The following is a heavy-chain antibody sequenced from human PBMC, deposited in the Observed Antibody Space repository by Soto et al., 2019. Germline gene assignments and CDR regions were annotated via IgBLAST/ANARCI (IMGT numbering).Heavy chain of an antibody. V-gene: IGHV3-53*01. CDR2: IYSGGST. CDR1: GFTVSSNY. D-gene: IGHD3-22*01. Sequence: EVQLVESGGGLIQPGGSLRLSCAASGFTVSSNYMSWVRQAPGKGLEWVSVIYSGGSTYYADSVKGQFTISRDNSKNTLYLQMNSLRAEDTAVYYCASARYYYDSSGYYPDWGQGTLVTVSS. CDR3: ASARYYYDSSGYYPD. J-gene: IGHJ4*02.